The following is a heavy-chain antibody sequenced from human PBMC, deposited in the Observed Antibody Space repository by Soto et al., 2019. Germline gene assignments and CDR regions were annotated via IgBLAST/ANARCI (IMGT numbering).Heavy chain of an antibody. Sequence: EVQLLESGGGLVQPGGSLRLSCAASGFTFSSYAMSWVRQAPGKGLEWVSAISGSGGSTYYAASVKGRFTISRATSKNTLYLQMNSLRAEDTAVYYCAKETVTTGYFDYWGQGTLVTVSS. CDR3: AKETVTTGYFDY. CDR2: ISGSGGST. V-gene: IGHV3-23*01. CDR1: GFTFSSYA. D-gene: IGHD4-17*01. J-gene: IGHJ4*02.